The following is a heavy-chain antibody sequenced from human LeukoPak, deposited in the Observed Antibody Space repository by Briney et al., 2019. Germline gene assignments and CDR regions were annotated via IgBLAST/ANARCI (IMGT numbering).Heavy chain of an antibody. D-gene: IGHD6-13*01. V-gene: IGHV4-4*02. J-gene: IGHJ4*02. CDR1: GASINSTKW. CDR3: ARGSTWSDY. CDR2: IYHSGGT. Sequence: SGTLSLTCAVSGASINSTKWWTWVRQPPGKGLEWIGEIYHSGGTNYNPSLKSRVTISADKSRNQFSLKLNSVTAADTAVYYCARGSTWSDYWGQETLVTVSS.